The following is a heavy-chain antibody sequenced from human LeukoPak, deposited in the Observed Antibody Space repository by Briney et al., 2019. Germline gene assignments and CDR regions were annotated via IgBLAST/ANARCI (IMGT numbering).Heavy chain of an antibody. J-gene: IGHJ4*02. Sequence: PGGSLRLSCAASGFTFSSYAMHWVRQAPGKGLEWVAVISYDGSNKYYADSVKGRFTISRDNSKNTLYLQMNSLRAEDTAVYYCARDRKYSGYVFDYGGQGTLVTASS. CDR3: ARDRKYSGYVFDY. V-gene: IGHV3-30*04. CDR1: GFTFSSYA. D-gene: IGHD5-12*01. CDR2: ISYDGSNK.